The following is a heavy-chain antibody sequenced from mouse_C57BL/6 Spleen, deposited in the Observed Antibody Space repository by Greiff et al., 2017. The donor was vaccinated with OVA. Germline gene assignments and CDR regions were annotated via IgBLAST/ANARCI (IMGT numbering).Heavy chain of an antibody. CDR1: GFTFSSYA. CDR3: ARDTGSSYYAMDY. J-gene: IGHJ4*01. D-gene: IGHD1-1*01. CDR2: ISDGGSYT. Sequence: EVKVVESGGGLVKPGGSLKLSCAASGFTFSSYAMSWVRQTPEKRLEWVATISDGGSYTYSPDNVKGRFTISRDNAKNNLYLQMSHLKSEDTAMYYCARDTGSSYYAMDYWGQGTSVTVSS. V-gene: IGHV5-4*01.